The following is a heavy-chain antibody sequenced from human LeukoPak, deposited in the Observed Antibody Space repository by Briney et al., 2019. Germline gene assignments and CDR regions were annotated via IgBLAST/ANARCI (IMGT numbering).Heavy chain of an antibody. V-gene: IGHV4-34*01. CDR2: INHSGST. CDR3: ARFAVRFLFGGWFDP. CDR1: GGSFSGYY. Sequence: SSETLSLTCAVYGGSFSGYYWSWIRQPPGKGLEWIGEINHSGSTNYNPSLKSRVTISVDTSKNQFSLKLSSVTAADTAVYYCARFAVRFLFGGWFDPWGQGTLVTVSS. D-gene: IGHD3-3*01. J-gene: IGHJ5*02.